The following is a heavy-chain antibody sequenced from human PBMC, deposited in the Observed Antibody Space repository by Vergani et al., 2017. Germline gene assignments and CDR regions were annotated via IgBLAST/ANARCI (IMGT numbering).Heavy chain of an antibody. CDR1: GFTFSSYS. CDR2: ISSSNSYI. Sequence: EVQLVESGGGLVKPGGSLRLSCAASGFTFSSYSMNWVRQAPGKGLEWVSTISSSNSYIYSADSVKGRCTISRENAKNSRYLQMNSRRAEDKAVYYCAKYSRPYRGYDSGGGLDYYYYGMDVWGQGTTVTVSS. CDR3: AKYSRPYRGYDSGGGLDYYYYGMDV. J-gene: IGHJ6*02. D-gene: IGHD5-12*01. V-gene: IGHV3-21*01.